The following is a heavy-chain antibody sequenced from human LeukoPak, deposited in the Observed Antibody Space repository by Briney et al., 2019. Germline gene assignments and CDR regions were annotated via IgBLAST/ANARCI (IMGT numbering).Heavy chain of an antibody. CDR1: GFTFSSYA. Sequence: GGSLRLSCAASGFTFSSYAMSWVRQAPGKGLEGVSAIRGSGGSTYYADSVKGRFTISRDNSKHTLYLQMNSLRAEDTAVYYCAKRVLNYYDSSVPDYWGQGTLVTVSS. D-gene: IGHD3-22*01. V-gene: IGHV3-23*01. CDR3: AKRVLNYYDSSVPDY. J-gene: IGHJ4*02. CDR2: IRGSGGST.